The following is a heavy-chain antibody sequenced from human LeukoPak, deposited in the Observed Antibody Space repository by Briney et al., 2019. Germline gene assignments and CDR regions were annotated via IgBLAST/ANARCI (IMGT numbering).Heavy chain of an antibody. D-gene: IGHD1-14*01. CDR1: GYTFTSYG. CDR3: ASPANRVYGSYYGMDV. Sequence: SVKVSCKASGYTFTSYGISWVRQAPGQGLEWMGGIIPIFGTANYAQKFQGRVTITADESTSTAYMELSSLRSEDTAVYYCASPANRVYGSYYGMDVWGQGTTVTVSS. CDR2: IIPIFGTA. J-gene: IGHJ6*02. V-gene: IGHV1-69*13.